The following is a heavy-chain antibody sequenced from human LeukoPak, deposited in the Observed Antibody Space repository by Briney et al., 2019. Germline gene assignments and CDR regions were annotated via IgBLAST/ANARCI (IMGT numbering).Heavy chain of an antibody. CDR3: ARASAYCGGDCFDY. D-gene: IGHD2-21*01. Sequence: GGSLRLSCAASGFTFSSYSRNWVRRAPGKGLEGVSAISSSSSYIYYAASVKSRFTISRDNAKHSLYLQMNRLRADDPAVYYCARASAYCGGDCFDYWGQGTLVTVS. CDR2: ISSSSSYI. J-gene: IGHJ4*02. V-gene: IGHV3-21*01. CDR1: GFTFSSYS.